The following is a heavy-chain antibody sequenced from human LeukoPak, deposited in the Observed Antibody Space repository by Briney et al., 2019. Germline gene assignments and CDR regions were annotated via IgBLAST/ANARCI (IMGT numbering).Heavy chain of an antibody. Sequence: PGGSLRLSCAASGFTVSSNYMSWVRQAPGKGLEWVSVIYSGGSTYYADSVKGRFTISRDNSKNTLYLQMNSLRAEDTAVYYCARGIVVVPAARGLDVWGQGTTVTVSS. V-gene: IGHV3-66*01. D-gene: IGHD2-2*01. CDR3: ARGIVVVPAARGLDV. J-gene: IGHJ6*02. CDR1: GFTVSSNY. CDR2: IYSGGST.